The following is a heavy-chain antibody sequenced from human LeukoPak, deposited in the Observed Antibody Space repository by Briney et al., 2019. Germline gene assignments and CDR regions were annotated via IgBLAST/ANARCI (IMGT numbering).Heavy chain of an antibody. Sequence: ASVKVSCKASGYTFTSYGISWVRQAPGQGLEWMGWIRAYNGNTNYAQKLQGRVTMTTDTSTSTAYMELRSLRSDDTAVYYCARDESGYYDILTGYQYYFDYWGQGTLVTVSS. D-gene: IGHD3-9*01. V-gene: IGHV1-18*01. CDR2: IRAYNGNT. J-gene: IGHJ4*02. CDR3: ARDESGYYDILTGYQYYFDY. CDR1: GYTFTSYG.